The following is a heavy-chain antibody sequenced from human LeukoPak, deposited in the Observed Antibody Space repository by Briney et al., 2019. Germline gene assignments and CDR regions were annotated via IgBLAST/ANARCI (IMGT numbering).Heavy chain of an antibody. V-gene: IGHV3-69-1*01. J-gene: IGHJ3*01. CDR2: ILSNSYI. CDR1: GFTFSAYN. CDR3: ARRDGYNFGGGFDV. Sequence: PGGSLRLSCTASGFTFSAYNMNWVRQAPGKGLEWVSSILSNSYIYYADSVKGRFTISRDNAKNSLYLQMNSLRDEDTAVYYCARRDGYNFGGGFDVWGQGTMVTVSS. D-gene: IGHD5-24*01.